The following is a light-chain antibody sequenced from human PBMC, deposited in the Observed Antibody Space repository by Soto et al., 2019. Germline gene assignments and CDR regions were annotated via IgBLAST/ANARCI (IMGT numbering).Light chain of an antibody. CDR1: SSNIGSNS. J-gene: IGLJ2*01. CDR3: AAWDDSLNGVV. CDR2: GNN. Sequence: QSVLTQPPSASATPGQRITISCSGGSSNIGSNSVNWYQQLPGTAPKLLIYGNNQRPSGVSDRFSGSKSGTSASLAISGLQSEDEADYYCAAWDDSLNGVVFGGGTKVTVL. V-gene: IGLV1-44*01.